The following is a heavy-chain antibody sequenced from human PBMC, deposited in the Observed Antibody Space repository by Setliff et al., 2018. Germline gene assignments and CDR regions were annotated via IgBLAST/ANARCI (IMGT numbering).Heavy chain of an antibody. D-gene: IGHD3-16*01. Sequence: PGGSLRLSCAGSGFTFSVNYMSWIRQAPGRGLEWISYISRGGNTIYHAASVRGRFTISRDNTKNSLYLQMDSLRVEDTAVYYCAGRLGASTRYYYYGLDVWGQGTTVTVSS. J-gene: IGHJ6*02. CDR3: AGRLGASTRYYYYGLDV. V-gene: IGHV3-11*04. CDR1: GFTFSVNY. CDR2: ISRGGNTI.